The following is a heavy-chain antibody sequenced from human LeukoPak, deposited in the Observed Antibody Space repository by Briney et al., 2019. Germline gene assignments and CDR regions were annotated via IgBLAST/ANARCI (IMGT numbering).Heavy chain of an antibody. Sequence: SGTLSLTCAVSGVSISSSNWWSWVRQPPGKGVEWIGEIYHSGSTNYNPSLKSRVTISVDKSKNQFSLKLSSVTAADTAVYYCARKEYGDYRRFDPWGQGTLVTVSS. D-gene: IGHD4-17*01. J-gene: IGHJ5*02. CDR1: GVSISSSNW. CDR2: IYHSGST. CDR3: ARKEYGDYRRFDP. V-gene: IGHV4-4*02.